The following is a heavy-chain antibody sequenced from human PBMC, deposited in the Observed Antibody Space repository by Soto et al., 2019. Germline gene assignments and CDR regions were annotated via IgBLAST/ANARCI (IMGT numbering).Heavy chain of an antibody. CDR1: GFTFSSYS. CDR3: ARSPPGGYHYYYGMDV. Sequence: GGSLRLSCAASGFTFSSYSMNWVRQAPGKGLEWVSYISSSSSTIYYADSVKGRFTISRDNAKNSLYLQMNSLRDEDTAVYYCARSPPGGYHYYYGMDVWGQGTTVTVSS. J-gene: IGHJ6*02. D-gene: IGHD3-22*01. CDR2: ISSSSSTI. V-gene: IGHV3-48*02.